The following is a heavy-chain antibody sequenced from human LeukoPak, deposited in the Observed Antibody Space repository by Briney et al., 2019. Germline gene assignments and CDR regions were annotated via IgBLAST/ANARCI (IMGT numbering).Heavy chain of an antibody. V-gene: IGHV4-30-4*08. Sequence: SETLSLTCTVSGGSISSVDYYWSWIRQPPGKGLEWIGYIYYSGTTHYNPSLKSRVTLSVDTFNNQFSLKLSSVTAADTAVYYCARQEYLASFDYWGQGTLVTVSS. CDR2: IYYSGTT. CDR3: ARQEYLASFDY. J-gene: IGHJ4*02. CDR1: GGSISSVDYY. D-gene: IGHD2-2*01.